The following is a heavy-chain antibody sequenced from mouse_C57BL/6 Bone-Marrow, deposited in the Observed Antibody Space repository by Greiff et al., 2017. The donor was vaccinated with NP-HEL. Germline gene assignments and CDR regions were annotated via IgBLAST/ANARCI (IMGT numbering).Heavy chain of an antibody. CDR3: AREGYYYGSSLYYFDY. Sequence: QVQLQQPGAELVKPGASVKMSCKASGYTFTSYWITWVKQRPGQGLEWIGDIYPGSGSTNYNEKFKSKATLTVDTSSSTAYMQLSSLTSEDSAVYYWAREGYYYGSSLYYFDYWGQGTTLTVSS. V-gene: IGHV1-55*01. CDR1: GYTFTSYW. J-gene: IGHJ2*01. D-gene: IGHD1-1*01. CDR2: IYPGSGST.